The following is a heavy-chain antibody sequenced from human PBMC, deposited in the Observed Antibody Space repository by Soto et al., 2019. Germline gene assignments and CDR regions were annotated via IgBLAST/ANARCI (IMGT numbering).Heavy chain of an antibody. D-gene: IGHD4-17*01. CDR3: AREPPHDYGDCCLDY. V-gene: IGHV3-48*01. CDR1: GFTFSSYS. Sequence: PGGSLRLSCAASGFTFSSYSMNWVRQAPGKGLEWVSYISSSSSTIYYADSVKGRFTISRDNAKNSLYLQMNSLRAEDTAVYYCAREPPHDYGDCCLDYWGQGTLVTVSS. CDR2: ISSSSSTI. J-gene: IGHJ4*02.